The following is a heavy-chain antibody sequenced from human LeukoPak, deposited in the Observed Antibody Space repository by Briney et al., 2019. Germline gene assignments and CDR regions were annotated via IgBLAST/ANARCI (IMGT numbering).Heavy chain of an antibody. Sequence: PGGSLRLSCAASGFTVSSNYMSWVRQAPGKGLEWVSVIYSGGTTYYADSVKGRFTISRDNSKNTLYLQMNSLRAEDTAVYYCGLFRTHDAFDIWGQGTMVTVSS. J-gene: IGHJ3*02. V-gene: IGHV3-53*01. D-gene: IGHD2-21*01. CDR2: IYSGGTT. CDR3: GLFRTHDAFDI. CDR1: GFTVSSNY.